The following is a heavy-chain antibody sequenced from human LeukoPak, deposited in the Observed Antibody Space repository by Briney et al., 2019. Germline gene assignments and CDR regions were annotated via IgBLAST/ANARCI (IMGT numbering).Heavy chain of an antibody. J-gene: IGHJ4*02. CDR2: IWYDGSNK. D-gene: IGHD6-19*01. CDR3: AREQWLVGWDY. Sequence: GRSLRLSCAASGFTFSSYGMHWVRQAPGKGLEWVAVIWYDGSNKYYADSVKGRFTISRDNSKTTLYLQMNSLRAEDTAVYYWAREQWLVGWDYWGQGTLVTVSS. V-gene: IGHV3-33*01. CDR1: GFTFSSYG.